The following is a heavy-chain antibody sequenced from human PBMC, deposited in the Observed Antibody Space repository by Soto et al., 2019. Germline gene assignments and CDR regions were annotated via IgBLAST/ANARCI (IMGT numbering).Heavy chain of an antibody. Sequence: GGSLRLSCAASGFTFSSYAMSWVRQAPGKGLEWVSAISGSGGSTYYADSVKGRFTISRDNSKNTLYLQMNSLRAEDTAVYYCAKDGENYGSGKTTNWGQGTLVTVSS. CDR1: GFTFSSYA. CDR2: ISGSGGST. CDR3: AKDGENYGSGKTTN. D-gene: IGHD3-10*01. J-gene: IGHJ4*02. V-gene: IGHV3-23*01.